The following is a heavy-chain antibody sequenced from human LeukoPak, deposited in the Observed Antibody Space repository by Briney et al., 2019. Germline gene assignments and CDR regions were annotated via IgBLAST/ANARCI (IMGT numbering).Heavy chain of an antibody. J-gene: IGHJ4*02. Sequence: QSGGSLRLSCAASGFTFSSYGMHWVRQAPGKGLEWVAFIRYDGSNKYYADSVKGRFTISRDNSKNTLYLQMNSLRAEDTAVYYCAKDRAYYDGSGYYAFDYWGQGTLVTVSS. D-gene: IGHD3-22*01. CDR1: GFTFSSYG. CDR2: IRYDGSNK. V-gene: IGHV3-30*02. CDR3: AKDRAYYDGSGYYAFDY.